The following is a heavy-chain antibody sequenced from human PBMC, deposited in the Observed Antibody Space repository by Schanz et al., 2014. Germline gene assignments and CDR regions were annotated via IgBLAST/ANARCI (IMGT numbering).Heavy chain of an antibody. V-gene: IGHV1-46*01. Sequence: QVQLVQSGAEVKKPGASVKVSCKASGYTFTSYYMHWVRQVPGQGLEWMGWMNSKTGNTGYAQRFQGRVTMTTDTSTGITSLELRNLKSDDTAVYYCARDRVSFVRGPLGVDWGQGTQVIVSS. CDR2: MNSKTGNT. CDR3: ARDRVSFVRGPLGVD. CDR1: GYTFTSYY. D-gene: IGHD3-10*01. J-gene: IGHJ4*02.